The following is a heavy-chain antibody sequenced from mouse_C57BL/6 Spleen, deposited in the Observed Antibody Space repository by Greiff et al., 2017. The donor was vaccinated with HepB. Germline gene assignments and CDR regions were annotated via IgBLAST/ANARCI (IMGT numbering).Heavy chain of an antibody. D-gene: IGHD2-1*01. CDR1: GYTFTSYW. CDR3: ATAIYYGNYYAMDY. V-gene: IGHV1-74*01. J-gene: IGHJ4*01. Sequence: QVQLQQPGAELVKPGASVKVSCKASGYTFTSYWMHWVKQRPGQGLEWIGRIHPSDSYTNYNQKFKGKATLTVDKSSSTAYMQLSSLTSEDSAVYYCATAIYYGNYYAMDYWGQGTSVTVSS. CDR2: IHPSDSYT.